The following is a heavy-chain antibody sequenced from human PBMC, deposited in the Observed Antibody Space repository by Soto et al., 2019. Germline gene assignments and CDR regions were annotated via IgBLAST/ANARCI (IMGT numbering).Heavy chain of an antibody. J-gene: IGHJ4*02. CDR1: GYSFTSYW. D-gene: IGHD3-16*02. CDR3: ARQDPKDAWGSYRYTEGFDY. Sequence: EVQLVQSGAEVKKPGESLKISCKGSGYSFTSYWIGWVRQMPGKGLEWMGIIYPGDSDTRYSPSFQGQVTISADKSISTAYLQWSSLKASDTAMYYCARQDPKDAWGSYRYTEGFDYWGQGTLVTVSS. V-gene: IGHV5-51*01. CDR2: IYPGDSDT.